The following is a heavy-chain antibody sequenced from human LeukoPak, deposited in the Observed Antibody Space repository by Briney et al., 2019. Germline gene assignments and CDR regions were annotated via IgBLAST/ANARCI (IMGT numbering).Heavy chain of an antibody. CDR3: ATSLGF. J-gene: IGHJ4*02. D-gene: IGHD3-16*01. CDR2: ISVSGGNT. Sequence: GGSLRLSCAASGFTFSTYGMSWVRQAPGKGLEWVAGISVSGGNTYYADSVKGRFTISRDNSKNTLYLQMNSLRAEDTAIYYCATSLGFWGQGTLVIVSS. CDR1: GFTFSTYG. V-gene: IGHV3-23*01.